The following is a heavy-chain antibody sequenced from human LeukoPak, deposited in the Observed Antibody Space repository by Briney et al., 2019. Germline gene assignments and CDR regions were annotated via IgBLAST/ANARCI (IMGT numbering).Heavy chain of an antibody. CDR3: ARDRLFSGRFPTFDY. CDR1: GFTFSYYA. Sequence: GESLRLSCAASGFTFSYYAMSWVRQPPAKGQEWVSTVSGCGANTYYAASVKGRFTISRENSKNTLFLQMNSLRADDTALYYCARDRLFSGRFPTFDYWGQGTLVTVSS. D-gene: IGHD1-26*01. CDR2: VSGCGANT. V-gene: IGHV3-23*01. J-gene: IGHJ4*02.